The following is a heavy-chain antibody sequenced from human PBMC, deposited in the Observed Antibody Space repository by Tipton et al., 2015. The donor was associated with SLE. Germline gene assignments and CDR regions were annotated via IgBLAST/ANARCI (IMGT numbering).Heavy chain of an antibody. V-gene: IGHV3-74*01. D-gene: IGHD1-1*01. CDR1: GFTFSSYW. J-gene: IGHJ2*01. CDR3: AKGLDGGYFDL. CDR2: INSDGRST. Sequence: GSLRLSCAASGFTFSSYWMHWVRQAPGKGLVWVSRINSDGRSTRYADSVKGRFTISRDNAKNTLYLQMNSLRAEDTALYYCAKGLDGGYFDLWGRGTLVTVSS.